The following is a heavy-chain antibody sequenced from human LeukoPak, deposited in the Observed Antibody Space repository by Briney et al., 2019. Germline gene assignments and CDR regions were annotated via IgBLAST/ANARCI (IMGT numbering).Heavy chain of an antibody. CDR3: ARGRGLPPPSYYHHHQYLDL. CDR2: INHSGST. CDR1: GGSFSGYY. D-gene: IGHD5-12*01. Sequence: SETLSLTCAVYGGSFSGYYWSWIRQPPGKGLEWIGEINHSGSTNYNPSLKSRVTISVDTSKNQFSLKLSSVTAADTAGYYWARGRGLPPPSYYHHHQYLDLWGKRATVTVSS. V-gene: IGHV4-34*01. J-gene: IGHJ6*03.